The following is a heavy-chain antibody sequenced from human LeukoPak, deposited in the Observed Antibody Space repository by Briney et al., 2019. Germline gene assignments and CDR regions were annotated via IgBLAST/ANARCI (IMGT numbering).Heavy chain of an antibody. D-gene: IGHD6-19*01. V-gene: IGHV3-7*05. J-gene: IGHJ3*02. CDR3: TTDLWQWLIQRSRAAFDI. CDR2: IKQDGREK. CDR1: GFTFSSYW. Sequence: GGSLRLSCAASGFTFSSYWMAWVRQAPGKGLEWVANIKQDGREKYYVDSVKGRFTISRDNAKNSLYLLMNSLKTEDTAVYYCTTDLWQWLIQRSRAAFDIWGQGTMVTVSS.